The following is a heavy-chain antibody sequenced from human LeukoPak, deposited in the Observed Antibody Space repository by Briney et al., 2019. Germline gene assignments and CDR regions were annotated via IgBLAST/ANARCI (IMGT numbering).Heavy chain of an antibody. V-gene: IGHV3-23*01. CDR1: GFTFSSYA. J-gene: IGHJ6*02. CDR3: TRDRSYAMDV. Sequence: GGSLRLSCAASGFTFSSYAMSWVRQAPGKGLEWVSAISGSGGSTYYADTVKGRFTISRDNAKNTVYLQMNSLRVEDTAVYYCTRDRSYAMDVWGQGTTVTVSS. CDR2: ISGSGGST.